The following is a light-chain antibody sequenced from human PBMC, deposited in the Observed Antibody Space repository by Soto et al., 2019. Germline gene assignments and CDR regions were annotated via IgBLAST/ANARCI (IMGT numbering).Light chain of an antibody. J-gene: IGKJ5*01. CDR2: GAS. CDR1: QSVNIY. CDR3: QQYNNWPPIT. Sequence: EIVMTQSPATLSVSPGERATLSCRASQSVNIYLAWYQQKPGQAPRPLIFGASTRATGIPARFSGSGSGTEFTLTISSLQSEDFAVYYCQQYNNWPPITFGQGTRLEIK. V-gene: IGKV3-15*01.